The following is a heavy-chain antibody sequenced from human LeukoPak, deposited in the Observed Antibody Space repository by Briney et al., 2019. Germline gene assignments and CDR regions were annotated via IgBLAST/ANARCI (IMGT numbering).Heavy chain of an antibody. D-gene: IGHD2-2*03. Sequence: ASVKVSCKASGYTFTGYYMHWARQAPGQGLEWMGWINPNSGGTNYAQKFQGRVTMTRDTSISTAYMELSRLRSDDMAVYYCARIFHLDIVVVPAATPFDYWGQGTLVTVXX. J-gene: IGHJ4*02. CDR3: ARIFHLDIVVVPAATPFDY. CDR1: GYTFTGYY. CDR2: INPNSGGT. V-gene: IGHV1-2*02.